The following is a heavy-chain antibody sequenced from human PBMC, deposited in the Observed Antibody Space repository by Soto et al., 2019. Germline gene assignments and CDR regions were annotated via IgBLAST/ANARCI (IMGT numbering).Heavy chain of an antibody. V-gene: IGHV4-61*01. CDR1: GDSVNSDYYY. Sequence: SETLSLTCSASGDSVNSDYYYWTWIRQPPGKGLEWIGYIYSSGRTNYNPSLRSRVTISLDTSRNQFSLKLSSVTAADTAVFYCAREYANSPEAFDYWGRGTLVTVSS. D-gene: IGHD2-2*01. CDR2: IYSSGRT. J-gene: IGHJ4*02. CDR3: AREYANSPEAFDY.